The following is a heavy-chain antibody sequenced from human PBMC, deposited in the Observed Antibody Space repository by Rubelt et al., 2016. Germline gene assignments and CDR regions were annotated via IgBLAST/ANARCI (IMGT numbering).Heavy chain of an antibody. CDR3: ARIGGSTIPLSAFDI. D-gene: IGHD3-9*01. CDR1: GGSISGYW. V-gene: IGHV4-59*01. CDR2: VHSSGST. Sequence: QVQLQMSGPGLVKPSETLSLTCTVSGGSISGYWWSWIRQPPGKGLEWIGYVHSSGSTNYNPSLKSRVTISPDTSKNQVYRKLNSVTAADTAVYYCARIGGSTIPLSAFDIWGQGTMVTVSS. J-gene: IGHJ3*02.